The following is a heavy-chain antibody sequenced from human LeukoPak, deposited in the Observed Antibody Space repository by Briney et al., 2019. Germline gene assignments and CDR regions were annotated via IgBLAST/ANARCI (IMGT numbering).Heavy chain of an antibody. CDR2: INHSGST. V-gene: IGHV4-34*01. CDR1: GGSFSGYY. J-gene: IGHJ6*02. D-gene: IGHD2-15*01. CDR3: ARGWDCSGGSCYYYGMDV. Sequence: SETLSLTCAVYGGSFSGYYWSWIRQPPGKGLEWIGGINHSGSTNYNPSLKSRVTISVDTSKNQFSLKLSSVTAADTAVYYCARGWDCSGGSCYYYGMDVWGQGTTVTVSS.